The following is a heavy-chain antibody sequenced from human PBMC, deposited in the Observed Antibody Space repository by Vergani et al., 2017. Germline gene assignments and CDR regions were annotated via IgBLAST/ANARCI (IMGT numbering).Heavy chain of an antibody. J-gene: IGHJ6*02. CDR1: GFTFTSSA. V-gene: IGHV1-58*01. CDR2: IVVGSGNT. D-gene: IGHD3-3*01. Sequence: QMQLVQSGPEVKKPGTSVKVSCKASGFTFTSSAVQWVRQARGQRLEWIGWIVVGSGNTNYAQKLQGRVTMTTDTSTSTAYMELRSLRSDDTAVYYCASSSYFWSGNNQYYYGMDVWGQGTTVTVSS. CDR3: ASSSYFWSGNNQYYYGMDV.